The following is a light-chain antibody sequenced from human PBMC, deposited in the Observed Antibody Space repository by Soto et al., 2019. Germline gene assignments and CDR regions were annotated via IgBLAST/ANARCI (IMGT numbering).Light chain of an antibody. V-gene: IGKV1-5*03. J-gene: IGKJ3*01. CDR3: QQYNSYSGT. CDR2: RAS. CDR1: QSISTW. Sequence: DIQMTQSPSTLSASVGDRVTITCRASQSISTWLAWYQQKPGKAPKLLIYRASSLESGVPSRFGGSGSGTEFTLTISSLQPDDFATYYCQQYNSYSGTFGPGTKVDIK.